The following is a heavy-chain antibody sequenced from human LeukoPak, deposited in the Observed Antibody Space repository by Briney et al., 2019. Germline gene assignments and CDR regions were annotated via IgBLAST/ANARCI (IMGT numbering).Heavy chain of an antibody. D-gene: IGHD3-16*02. CDR2: IYTSGST. V-gene: IGHV4-4*07. J-gene: IGHJ4*02. Sequence: SETLSLTCTVSGGSISSYYWSWIRQPAGKGLEWIRRIYTSGSTNYNPSLKSRVTMSVDTSKNQFSLKLSSVTAADTAVYYCARLQYDYVWGSYRYGPFDYWGQGTLVTVSS. CDR1: GGSISSYY. CDR3: ARLQYDYVWGSYRYGPFDY.